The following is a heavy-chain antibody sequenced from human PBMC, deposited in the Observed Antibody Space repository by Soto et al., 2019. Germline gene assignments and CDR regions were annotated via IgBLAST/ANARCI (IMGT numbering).Heavy chain of an antibody. CDR2: LDGSGGAT. Sequence: GGSLRLSCAASGFTASGFTFSSSAMSWVRQAPGKGLEWVSALDGSGGATYYADSVKGRFTVSRGNSKSTLYLQLNSLRAEDTAVYYCAKVKTWTCLDYWGQGTLVTVSS. J-gene: IGHJ4*02. V-gene: IGHV3-23*01. CDR1: GFTFSSSA. D-gene: IGHD5-12*01. CDR3: AKVKTWTCLDY.